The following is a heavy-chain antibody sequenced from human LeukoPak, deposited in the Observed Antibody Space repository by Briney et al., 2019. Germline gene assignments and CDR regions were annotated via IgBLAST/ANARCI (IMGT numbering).Heavy chain of an antibody. V-gene: IGHV1-24*01. CDR1: GYTLTELS. Sequence: ASVKVSCKVSGYTLTELSMHWVRQAPGKGLEWMGGFDPEDGETIYAQKFQGRVTMTEDTSTDTAYMELSSLRSEDTAVYYCATGKARWELLPRLAYWGQGTLVTVSS. CDR2: FDPEDGET. D-gene: IGHD1-26*01. CDR3: ATGKARWELLPRLAY. J-gene: IGHJ4*02.